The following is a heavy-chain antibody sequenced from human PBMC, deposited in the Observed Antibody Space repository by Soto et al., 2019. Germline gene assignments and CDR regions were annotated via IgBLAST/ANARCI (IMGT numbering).Heavy chain of an antibody. Sequence: QVQLQQWGAGLLKPSETLSLTCAVYGGSFSGYYWSWIRQPPGKGLEWIGEINPSGTTNYTPSLKSRVPRSGDTPKNQFSLKLTSVTAADTAVYYCARGRDGGAAIWGQGPLVTVSS. J-gene: IGHJ4*02. D-gene: IGHD4-17*01. CDR1: GGSFSGYY. CDR2: INPSGTT. V-gene: IGHV4-34*01. CDR3: ARGRDGGAAI.